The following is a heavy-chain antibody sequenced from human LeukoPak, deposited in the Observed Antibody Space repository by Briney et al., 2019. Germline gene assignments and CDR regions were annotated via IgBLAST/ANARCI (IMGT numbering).Heavy chain of an antibody. CDR1: GFTFSSYS. J-gene: IGHJ3*02. CDR2: ISSSSSTI. V-gene: IGHV3-48*04. D-gene: IGHD3-22*01. Sequence: GGSLRLSCAASGFTFSSYSMNWVRQAPGKGLEWVSYISSSSSTIYYADSVKGRFTISRDNAKNSLYLQMNSLRAEDTAVYYCAAAIVLYYYDSSGYYRPDAFDIWGQGTMVTVSS. CDR3: AAAIVLYYYDSSGYYRPDAFDI.